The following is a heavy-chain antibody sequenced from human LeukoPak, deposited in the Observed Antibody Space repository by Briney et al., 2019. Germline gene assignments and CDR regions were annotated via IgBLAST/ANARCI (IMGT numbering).Heavy chain of an antibody. CDR1: GGSFSGYY. CDR3: ARISWDGGDDAFDV. CDR2: ITHSGYT. Sequence: PSETLSLTCAVYGGSFSGYYRSWIRQPPGKGLEWIGEITHSGYTNYNPSLKSRATISVDTSKNQFSLRLSSVTAADTAMYYCARISWDGGDDAFDVWGQGTMVTVSS. D-gene: IGHD2-21*01. J-gene: IGHJ3*01. V-gene: IGHV4-34*01.